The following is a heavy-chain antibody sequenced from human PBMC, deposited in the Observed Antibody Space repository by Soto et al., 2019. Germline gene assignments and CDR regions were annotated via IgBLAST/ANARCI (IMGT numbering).Heavy chain of an antibody. V-gene: IGHV3-30*18. Sequence: GGSLRLSCAASGSTFSSYGMHWVRQAQGKVLEWVTHITYDGSNEHYTDSVKGRFTISRDNSKNTLYLQMNSLRAEDTAVYYCAKDTYYHDSSAYYVFDYWGQGTLVIVS. D-gene: IGHD3-22*01. J-gene: IGHJ4*02. CDR1: GSTFSSYG. CDR3: AKDTYYHDSSAYYVFDY. CDR2: ITYDGSNE.